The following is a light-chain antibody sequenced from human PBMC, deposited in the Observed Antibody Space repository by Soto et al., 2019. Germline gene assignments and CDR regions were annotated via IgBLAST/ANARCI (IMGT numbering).Light chain of an antibody. CDR3: TSYTTSSTHVV. J-gene: IGLJ2*01. CDR1: SSDVGSYNY. Sequence: QSALTQPASVSGSPGQSITISCTGTSSDVGSYNYVSWYQQYPGKAPKLMIYDVSNRPSGVSYRFSGSKSGNTASLTISGLPADDEADYYSTSYTTSSTHVVFGGGTKLTVL. CDR2: DVS. V-gene: IGLV2-14*01.